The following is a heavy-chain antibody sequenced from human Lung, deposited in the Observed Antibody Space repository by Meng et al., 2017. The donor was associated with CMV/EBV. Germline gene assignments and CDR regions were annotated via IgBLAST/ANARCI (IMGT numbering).Heavy chain of an antibody. CDR2: IIPIFGIA. V-gene: IGHV1-69*05. Sequence: VKVSCXASGGTFSNYAFSWVRQAPGQGLEWMGGIIPIFGIANYAQKFQGRVTIATDESTSTAYMELISLRPEDTAVYYCARDRTGDCSSTSCYNYYYYYGMDVWGEGTTVTVSS. J-gene: IGHJ6*04. CDR1: GGTFSNYA. D-gene: IGHD2-2*02. CDR3: ARDRTGDCSSTSCYNYYYYYGMDV.